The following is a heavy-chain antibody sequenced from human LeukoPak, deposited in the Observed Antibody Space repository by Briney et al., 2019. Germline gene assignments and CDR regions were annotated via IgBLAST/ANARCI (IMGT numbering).Heavy chain of an antibody. CDR3: ARGASRGGYSYGYVGYFQH. CDR2: INHSGST. CDR1: GGSFSGYY. V-gene: IGHV4-34*01. D-gene: IGHD5-18*01. Sequence: SETLSLTCAVYGGSFSGYYWSWIRQPPGKGLEWIGEINHSGSTNYNPSLKSRVTISVDTSKNQFSLKLSFVTAADTAVYYCARGASRGGYSYGYVGYFQHWGQGTLVTVSS. J-gene: IGHJ1*01.